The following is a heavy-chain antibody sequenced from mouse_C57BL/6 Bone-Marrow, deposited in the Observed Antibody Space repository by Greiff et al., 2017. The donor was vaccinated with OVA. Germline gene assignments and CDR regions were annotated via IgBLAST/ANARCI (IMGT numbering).Heavy chain of an antibody. D-gene: IGHD1-1*01. CDR2: INPNYGTT. Sequence: EVKLQESGPELVKPGASVKISCKASGYSFTDYNMNWVKQSNGKSLEWIGVINPNYGTTSYNQKFKGKATLTVDQSSSTAYMQLNSLTSEDSAVYYCARNRAVLSYAMDHWGQGTSVTVSS. J-gene: IGHJ4*01. CDR1: GYSFTDYN. CDR3: ARNRAVLSYAMDH. V-gene: IGHV1-39*01.